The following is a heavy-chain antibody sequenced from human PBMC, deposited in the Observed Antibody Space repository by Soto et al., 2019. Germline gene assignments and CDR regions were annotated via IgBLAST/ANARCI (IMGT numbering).Heavy chain of an antibody. Sequence: PSETLSLTCSVSGGSVSDKTYYWSWIRQPPGKGLEWIGYIYYSGSTYYNPSLKSRVTISVDTSKNQFSLKLSSVTAADTAVYYCARVGGMYGSGSYYNFDYWGQGTLVTVSS. V-gene: IGHV4-61*01. D-gene: IGHD3-10*01. CDR2: IYYSGST. J-gene: IGHJ4*02. CDR3: ARVGGMYGSGSYYNFDY. CDR1: GGSVSDKTYY.